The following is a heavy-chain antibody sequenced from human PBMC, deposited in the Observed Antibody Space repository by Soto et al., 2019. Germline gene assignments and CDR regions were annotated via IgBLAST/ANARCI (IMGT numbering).Heavy chain of an antibody. Sequence: SETLSLTCTVSGGSISNSSYYWGCIRQPPGKGLEWIGSIYYSGRTYYNPSLNSRVTISVDTSKNQFSLKLRSVTAADTAVYYCARGPNGVYDILTGYSYRPYYYYGMDVWGQGTTVTVSS. D-gene: IGHD3-9*01. CDR1: GGSISNSSYY. V-gene: IGHV4-39*01. CDR3: ARGPNGVYDILTGYSYRPYYYYGMDV. CDR2: IYYSGRT. J-gene: IGHJ6*02.